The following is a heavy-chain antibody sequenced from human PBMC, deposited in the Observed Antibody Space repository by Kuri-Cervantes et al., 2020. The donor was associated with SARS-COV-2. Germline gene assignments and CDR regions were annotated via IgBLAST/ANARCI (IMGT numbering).Heavy chain of an antibody. CDR3: ARVLEGIVAAGSHYYYMDV. CDR1: GGSISSGDYY. D-gene: IGHD6-13*01. J-gene: IGHJ6*03. Sequence: LRLSCTVSGGSISSGDYYWSWIRQPPGKGLEWIGYIYYSGSTYYNPSLKSRVTISVDTSKNQFSLKLSSVTAADTAVYYCARVLEGIVAAGSHYYYMDVWGKGTTVTVSS. V-gene: IGHV4-30-4*08. CDR2: IYYSGST.